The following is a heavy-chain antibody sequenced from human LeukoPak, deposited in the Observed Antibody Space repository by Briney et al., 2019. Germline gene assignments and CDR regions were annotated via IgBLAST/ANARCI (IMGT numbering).Heavy chain of an antibody. CDR2: INPSGGST. D-gene: IGHD3-22*01. CDR1: GYTFSGSY. CDR3: ARDQYYYDSSGYYPFDY. V-gene: IGHV1-46*01. Sequence: ASVKVSCKTSGYTFSGSYIHWVRQAPGQGLEWMGIINPSGGSTSYAQKFQGRVTMTRDMSTSTVYMELSSLRSEDTAVYYCARDQYYYDSSGYYPFDYWGQGTLVTVSS. J-gene: IGHJ4*02.